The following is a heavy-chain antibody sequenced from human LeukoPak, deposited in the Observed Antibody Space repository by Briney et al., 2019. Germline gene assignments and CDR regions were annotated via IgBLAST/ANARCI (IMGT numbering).Heavy chain of an antibody. V-gene: IGHV4-38-2*02. J-gene: IGHJ5*02. Sequence: SETLSLTCSVSGFSISSGYYWAWIRQPPGKGLEWVSSTHKSRTHNYSPSLRSRVTISVDTSKNQFSLKLSSVTAADTAVYYCARHPQPYYYDSSPDYNWFDPWGQGTLVTVSS. D-gene: IGHD3-22*01. CDR3: ARHPQPYYYDSSPDYNWFDP. CDR2: THKSRTH. CDR1: GFSISSGYY.